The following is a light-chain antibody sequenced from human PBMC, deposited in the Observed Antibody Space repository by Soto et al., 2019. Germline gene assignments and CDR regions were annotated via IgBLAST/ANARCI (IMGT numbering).Light chain of an antibody. CDR1: QSISSY. Sequence: IQMTPAPSSLSQSVGDRANLTCRASQSISSYLNSYQQRPGKAPNLLIYSTSSLQSGVPSRFSGSGSGTDFTLTISSLQPEDFATYYCQQRYITPLTFGGGTKVDI. V-gene: IGKV1-39*01. CDR2: STS. J-gene: IGKJ4*01. CDR3: QQRYITPLT.